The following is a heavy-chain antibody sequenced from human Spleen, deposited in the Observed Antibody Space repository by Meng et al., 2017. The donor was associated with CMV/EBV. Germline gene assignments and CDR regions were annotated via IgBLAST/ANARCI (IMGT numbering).Heavy chain of an antibody. J-gene: IGHJ4*02. CDR2: INHSGST. CDR1: GGSFSGYY. D-gene: IGHD6-13*01. CDR3: ARRPLLIAAAGSFDY. V-gene: IGHV4-34*01. Sequence: QGQLQQRGAGLLKPAGTLSLTCAVYGGSFSGYYWSWIRQPPGKGLEWIGEINHSGSTNYNPSLKSRVTISVDTSKNQFSLKLSSVTAADTAVYYCARRPLLIAAAGSFDYWGQGTLVTVSS.